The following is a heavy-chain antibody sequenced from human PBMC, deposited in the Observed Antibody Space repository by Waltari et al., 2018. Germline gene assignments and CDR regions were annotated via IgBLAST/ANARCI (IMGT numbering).Heavy chain of an antibody. Sequence: QVQLVQSGAEVKKPGASVKVSCKASGYTFTGYYMHWVRQAPGQGLEGRGWIHPNSGGTNYAQKFQGRVTMTRDTSISTAYMELSRLRSDDTAVYYCARVGMTIFGVVITRFDYWGQGALVTVSS. CDR3: ARVGMTIFGVVITRFDY. CDR1: GYTFTGYY. D-gene: IGHD3-3*01. J-gene: IGHJ4*02. CDR2: IHPNSGGT. V-gene: IGHV1-2*02.